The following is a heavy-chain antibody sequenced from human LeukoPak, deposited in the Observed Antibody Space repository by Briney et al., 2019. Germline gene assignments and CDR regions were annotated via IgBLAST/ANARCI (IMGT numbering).Heavy chain of an antibody. CDR1: GYTFTSYG. CDR3: ARVFKVFIGSSWYDSGY. CDR2: ISAYNDNT. J-gene: IGHJ4*02. Sequence: ASVKVSCKASGYTFTSYGISWVRQAPGQGLEWMGWISAYNDNTNYAQKLQGRVTMTTDTSTSTAYMELRSLRSDDTAVYYCARVFKVFIGSSWYDSGYWGQGTLVTVSS. V-gene: IGHV1-18*01. D-gene: IGHD6-13*01.